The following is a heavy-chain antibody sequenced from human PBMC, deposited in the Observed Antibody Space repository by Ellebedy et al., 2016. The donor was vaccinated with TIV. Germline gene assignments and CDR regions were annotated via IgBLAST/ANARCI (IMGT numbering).Heavy chain of an antibody. CDR2: INPSASTA. J-gene: IGHJ4*02. V-gene: IGHV1-46*01. CDR1: GYFFTTYY. Sequence: AASVKVSCKASGYFFTTYYIPWVRQAPGQGLEWMGIINPSASTANHAQKFQGRVTMTSDTSTSTVYMELNSLRSEDTAVYYCARSYTLVREWDFWGQGTLVTVSS. D-gene: IGHD3-10*01. CDR3: ARSYTLVREWDF.